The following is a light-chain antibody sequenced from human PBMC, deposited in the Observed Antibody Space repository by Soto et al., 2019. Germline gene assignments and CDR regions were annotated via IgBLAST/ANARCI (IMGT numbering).Light chain of an antibody. V-gene: IGKV3-20*01. CDR3: QQYNNWPYT. CDR2: GAS. Sequence: EIVLTQSPGTLSLSPGERATLSCRASQSVTSSYLAWYQQKPGQAPRRLIYGASIRATGIPDRFSGSGSGTDFTLTISRLEPEDFALYFCQQYNNWPYTFGQGTKVDIK. J-gene: IGKJ2*01. CDR1: QSVTSSY.